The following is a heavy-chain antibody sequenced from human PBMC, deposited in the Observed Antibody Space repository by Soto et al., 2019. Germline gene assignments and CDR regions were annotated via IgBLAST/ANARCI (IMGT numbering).Heavy chain of an antibody. CDR2: TYYRSKWYY. CDR3: ARGEKYSVTLFDY. D-gene: IGHD5-12*01. V-gene: IGHV6-1*01. Sequence: PXQTLPLTCPITGNRVSSNSAGWRWVRQSPSRGLEWLGRTYYRSKWYYEYAVSVRGRITINPDTSKNHYSLQLNSVTPEDTAVYFYARGEKYSVTLFDYWGQGTPVPVS. CDR1: GNRVSSNSAG. J-gene: IGHJ4*01.